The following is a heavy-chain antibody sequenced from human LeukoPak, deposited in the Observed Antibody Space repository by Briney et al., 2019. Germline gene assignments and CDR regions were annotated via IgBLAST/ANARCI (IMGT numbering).Heavy chain of an antibody. CDR2: ISGSGGST. V-gene: IGHV3-23*01. Sequence: GGSLRLSCAASGFTFSSYSMNWVRQAPGKGLEWVSAISGSGGSTYYADSVKGRFTISRDNSKNTLYLQMNSLRAEDTAVYYCAKDRSIAAAGTGDFDYWGQGTLVTVSS. D-gene: IGHD6-13*01. CDR1: GFTFSSYS. CDR3: AKDRSIAAAGTGDFDY. J-gene: IGHJ4*02.